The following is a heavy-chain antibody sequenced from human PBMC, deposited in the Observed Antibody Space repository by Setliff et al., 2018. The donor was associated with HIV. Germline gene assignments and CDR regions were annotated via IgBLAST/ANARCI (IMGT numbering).Heavy chain of an antibody. J-gene: IGHJ6*03. CDR3: ARAQFYYASGSFYPSDYHYYMDV. D-gene: IGHD3-10*01. CDR1: GYAFTSYH. Sequence: ASVKVSCKASGYAFTSYHISWVRQAPGQGLEWMGWMNPNIGNTGYAQKFQGRVTMTRNTSVNTAYMELSSLRSEDTAVYYCARAQFYYASGSFYPSDYHYYMDVWGKGTTVTVSS. V-gene: IGHV1-8*02. CDR2: MNPNIGNT.